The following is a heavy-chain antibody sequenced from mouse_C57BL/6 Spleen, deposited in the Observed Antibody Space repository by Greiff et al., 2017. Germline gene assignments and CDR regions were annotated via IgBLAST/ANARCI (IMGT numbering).Heavy chain of an antibody. CDR2: IRNKANGYTT. CDR3: ARYDTTVVESWYFDV. J-gene: IGHJ1*03. CDR1: GFTFTDYY. D-gene: IGHD1-1*01. V-gene: IGHV7-3*01. Sequence: EVMLVESGGGLVQPGGSLSLSCAASGFTFTDYYMSWVRQPPGKALEWLGFIRNKANGYTTEYSASVKGRFTISRDNSQSILYLQMNALRAEDSATYYCARYDTTVVESWYFDVWGTGTTVTVSS.